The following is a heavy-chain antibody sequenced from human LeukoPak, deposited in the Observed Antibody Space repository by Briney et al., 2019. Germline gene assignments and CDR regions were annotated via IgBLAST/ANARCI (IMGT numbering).Heavy chain of an antibody. CDR1: GGTFISYA. CDR2: IIPIFGTA. Sequence: GASVKVSCKASGGTFISYAISWVRQAPGQGLEWMGGIIPIFGTANYAQKFQGRVTITADESTSTAYMELSSLRSEDTAVYYCASLENILTGYIPYYFDYWGQETLVTVSS. V-gene: IGHV1-69*13. D-gene: IGHD3-9*01. CDR3: ASLENILTGYIPYYFDY. J-gene: IGHJ4*02.